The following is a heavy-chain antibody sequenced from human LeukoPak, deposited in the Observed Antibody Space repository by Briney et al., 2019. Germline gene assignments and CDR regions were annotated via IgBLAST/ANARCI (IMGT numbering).Heavy chain of an antibody. V-gene: IGHV3-7*01. CDR3: ARDGFVGAADY. CDR1: EFIFSGYW. CDR2: IKQDGSEK. D-gene: IGHD6-13*01. Sequence: GGPLRLSCAASEFIFSGYWMNWVRQAPGKGLEWVANIKQDGSEKQYVASVRGRFTISRDNAKNSLYLQRNSLRVEDTAVYYFARDGFVGAADYWGQGTLVTVSS. J-gene: IGHJ4*02.